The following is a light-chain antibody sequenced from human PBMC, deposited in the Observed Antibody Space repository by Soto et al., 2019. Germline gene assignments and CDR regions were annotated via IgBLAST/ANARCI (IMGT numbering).Light chain of an antibody. V-gene: IGKV1-16*01. CDR2: EAT. CDR1: QGLKF. J-gene: IGKJ1*01. CDR3: QQYNSYPWT. Sequence: IQMTHSPSSVSASVGDRFTITCRASQGLKFLAWYQQKPGKAPRLLIYEATNLQSGVSSRFSGSGSGTEFTLTISSLQPDDFATYYCQQYNSYPWTFGQGTKVDI.